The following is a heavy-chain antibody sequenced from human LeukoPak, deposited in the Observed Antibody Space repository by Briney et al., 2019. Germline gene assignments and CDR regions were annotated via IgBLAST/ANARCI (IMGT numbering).Heavy chain of an antibody. Sequence: ASVKVSCKSSGYTFTGYYMHWVRQAPGQGLEWVGWINPSSGGTNYAQKFQGRVTMTGDTSISTAYMELSSLRSDDTAVYSCARAQTMAAAGTGPGDFWGQGTLVTVSS. D-gene: IGHD6-13*01. J-gene: IGHJ4*02. CDR1: GYTFTGYY. CDR2: INPSSGGT. V-gene: IGHV1-2*02. CDR3: ARAQTMAAAGTGPGDF.